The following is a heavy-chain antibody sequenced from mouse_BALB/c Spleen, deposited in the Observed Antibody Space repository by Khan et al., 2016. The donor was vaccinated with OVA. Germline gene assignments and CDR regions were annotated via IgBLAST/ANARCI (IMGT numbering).Heavy chain of an antibody. CDR3: ARGNWAWFAY. D-gene: IGHD2-1*01. V-gene: IGHV5-17*02. CDR1: GFTFSSFG. Sequence: EVTLVESGGGLVQPGGSRKLSCAASGFTFSSFGMHWVRQAPEKGLEWVAYISSDSITLYYADTVKGRVTISRDNPRNTLFLQMTSLRSEDTAIYYCARGNWAWFAYWGQGTLVTVSA. CDR2: ISSDSITL. J-gene: IGHJ3*01.